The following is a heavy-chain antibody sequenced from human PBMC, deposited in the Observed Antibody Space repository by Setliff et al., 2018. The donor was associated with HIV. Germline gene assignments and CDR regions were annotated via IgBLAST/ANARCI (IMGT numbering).Heavy chain of an antibody. V-gene: IGHV4-34*01. D-gene: IGHD2-21*01. J-gene: IGHJ4*02. CDR1: GGAFSGYY. CDR2: VNHKGVA. CDR3: TRAQIAAPRPFDY. Sequence: SETLSLTCAVYGGAFSGYYWTWIRQSPGGGLEWIGEVNHKGVANYSPSLMRRATISADTSKNQFSLGLSSVTAADTALYFCTRAQIAAPRPFDYWGQGTLVTVSS.